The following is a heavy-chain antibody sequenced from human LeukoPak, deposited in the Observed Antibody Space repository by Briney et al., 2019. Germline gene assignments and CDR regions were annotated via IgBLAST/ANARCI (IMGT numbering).Heavy chain of an antibody. Sequence: SQTLSLTCPVSGRSISSYYWSWIRQPPGKGLEWDGYIYYSGSTNYNPSLKSRLTISVNPPKNQFSLKLRAVTAAAPPVFYCAAYSYGSGSYYNYWGQGAQVGVCS. J-gene: IGHJ4*02. CDR2: IYYSGST. CDR1: GRSISSYY. CDR3: AAYSYGSGSYYNY. D-gene: IGHD3-10*01. V-gene: IGHV4-59*01.